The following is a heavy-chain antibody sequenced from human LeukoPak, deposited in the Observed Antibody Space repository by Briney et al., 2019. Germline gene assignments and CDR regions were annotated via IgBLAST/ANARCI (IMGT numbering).Heavy chain of an antibody. CDR3: ASEYYYENSGYYPFDY. V-gene: IGHV1-2*02. J-gene: IGHJ4*02. CDR1: GYTFSGFY. Sequence: GASVKVSCKASGYTFSGFYIHWVRQAPGQGLEWMGWINPNSGGTNYAQKFQGRVTMTRDTSISTAYMELSRLRSDDTAVYYCASEYYYENSGYYPFDYWGQGTLVTVSS. CDR2: INPNSGGT. D-gene: IGHD3-22*01.